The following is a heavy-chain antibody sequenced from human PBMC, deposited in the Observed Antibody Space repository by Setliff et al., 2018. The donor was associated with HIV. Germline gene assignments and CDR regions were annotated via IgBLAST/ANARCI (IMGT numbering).Heavy chain of an antibody. J-gene: IGHJ5*01. CDR2: IDQGGSA. D-gene: IGHD1-1*01. V-gene: IGHV4-34*01. Sequence: PSETLSLTCAVYGGSFSGYWWSWIRQLPGKGLDWIAEIDQGGSANHNPYLKSRLTISVDTSKNQFSLKLRSMTAADSAVYYCARGLVGYNTNHRWSNWFDSWGQGTLVTVSS. CDR1: GGSFSGYW. CDR3: ARGLVGYNTNHRWSNWFDS.